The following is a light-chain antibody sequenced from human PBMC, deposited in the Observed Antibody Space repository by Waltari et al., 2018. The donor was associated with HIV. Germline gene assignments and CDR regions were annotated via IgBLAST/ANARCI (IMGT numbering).Light chain of an antibody. J-gene: IGKJ4*01. V-gene: IGKV1-9*01. Sequence: DIQLTQSPPFLSASVGDRVTITCRASQANSTFLAWYQQKPGEAPKLLMFAASTLQSGVPSRFSGRGSATEFTLTISSLQPEDFATYYCQQLNRYPPAFSGGTKVEIK. CDR2: AAS. CDR1: QANSTF. CDR3: QQLNRYPPA.